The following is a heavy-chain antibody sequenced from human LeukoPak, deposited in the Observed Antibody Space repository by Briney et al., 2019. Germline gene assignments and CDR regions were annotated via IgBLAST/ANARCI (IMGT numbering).Heavy chain of an antibody. J-gene: IGHJ5*02. CDR3: ARSLYSSSWVVEPGIFDP. Sequence: SETLSLTCTVSGGSISSGGYYWGWIRQPPGRGLEWIGSIYYSGSTYYNPSLKSRVTISVDTSKNQFSLKLSSVTAADTAVYYCARSLYSSSWVVEPGIFDPWGQGTLVTVSS. V-gene: IGHV4-39*07. D-gene: IGHD6-13*01. CDR1: GGSISSGGYY. CDR2: IYYSGST.